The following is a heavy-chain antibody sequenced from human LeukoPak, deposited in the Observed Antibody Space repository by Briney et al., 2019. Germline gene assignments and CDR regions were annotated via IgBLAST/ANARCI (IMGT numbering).Heavy chain of an antibody. CDR2: ISGSGDST. CDR3: ARDFWDDFEYFDL. CDR1: GLTFTSHA. V-gene: IGHV3-23*01. D-gene: IGHD3-3*01. J-gene: IGHJ2*01. Sequence: AGGSLGLSCAASGLTFTSHAVSWVRQAPGKGLKWASAISGSGDSTYYADSVKGRFTISRDNSNNTVYLQMNSLRAEDTAVYYCARDFWDDFEYFDLWGRGTLVTVSS.